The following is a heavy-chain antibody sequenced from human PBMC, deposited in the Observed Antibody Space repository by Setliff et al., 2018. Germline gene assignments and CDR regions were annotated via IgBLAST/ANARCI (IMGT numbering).Heavy chain of an antibody. Sequence: PGESLTISCKGSGYSFTDYWIAWVRQTPGKGREWMGTIYPGNDDTRYSPSFQGQVTISTDTSINTAFLQWNNLKASDTAVDYCARRGGRFFNWFDPWGRVSLVTVSS. D-gene: IGHD1-26*01. CDR1: GYSFTDYW. CDR2: IYPGNDDT. CDR3: ARRGGRFFNWFDP. V-gene: IGHV5-51*01. J-gene: IGHJ5*02.